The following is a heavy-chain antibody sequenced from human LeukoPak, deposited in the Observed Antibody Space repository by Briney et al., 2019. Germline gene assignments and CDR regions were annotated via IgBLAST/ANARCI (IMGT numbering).Heavy chain of an antibody. Sequence: PSETLSLTCTVSGGSISSYYWSWIRQPPGKGLEWIGYIYYSGSTNYNPSLKSRVTISVDTSKNQFSLKLSSVTAADTAVYYCARADGSYYGGDAFDIWGQGTMVTVSS. J-gene: IGHJ3*02. CDR2: IYYSGST. V-gene: IGHV4-59*01. CDR3: ARADGSYYGGDAFDI. CDR1: GGSISSYY. D-gene: IGHD1-26*01.